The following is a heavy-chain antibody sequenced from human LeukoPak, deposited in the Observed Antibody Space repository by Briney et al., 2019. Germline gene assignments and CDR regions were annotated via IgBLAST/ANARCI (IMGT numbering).Heavy chain of an antibody. Sequence: GGSLRLSCAASGFTFSDYGMSWVRQAPGKGLEWVSAVSGSGAYTYYADSVKGRFTISRDNSKNMLYLQMNNLRAGDTAVYYCAKDGKRITMIGVVRRGHYLDYWGQGTLVTVSS. J-gene: IGHJ4*02. D-gene: IGHD3-22*01. CDR2: VSGSGAYT. CDR1: GFTFSDYG. V-gene: IGHV3-23*01. CDR3: AKDGKRITMIGVVRRGHYLDY.